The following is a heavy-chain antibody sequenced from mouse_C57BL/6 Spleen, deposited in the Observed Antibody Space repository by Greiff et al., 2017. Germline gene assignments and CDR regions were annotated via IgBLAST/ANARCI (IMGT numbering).Heavy chain of an antibody. V-gene: IGHV1-61*01. CDR1: GYTFTSYW. J-gene: IGHJ4*01. D-gene: IGHD1-1*02. Sequence: VQLQESGAELVRPGSSVKLSCKASGYTFTSYWMDWVKQRPGQGLEWIGNIYPSDSETHYNQKFKDKATLTVDKSSSTAYMQLSSLTSEDSAVYYCARSLSMDYWGQGTSVTVSS. CDR2: IYPSDSET. CDR3: ARSLSMDY.